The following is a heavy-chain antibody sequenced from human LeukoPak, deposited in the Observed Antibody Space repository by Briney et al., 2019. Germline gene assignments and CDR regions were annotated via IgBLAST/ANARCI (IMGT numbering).Heavy chain of an antibody. CDR1: GFTFDDYA. D-gene: IGHD6-19*01. J-gene: IGHJ5*02. CDR3: AKDIGIAVEGGWFDP. Sequence: PGGSLRLSCAASGFTFDDYAMHWVRQAPGKGLEWVSGISWNSGSIGYADSVKGRFTISRDNAKNSLYLQMNSLRAEDTALYYCAKDIGIAVEGGWFDPWGQGTLVTVSS. V-gene: IGHV3-9*01. CDR2: ISWNSGSI.